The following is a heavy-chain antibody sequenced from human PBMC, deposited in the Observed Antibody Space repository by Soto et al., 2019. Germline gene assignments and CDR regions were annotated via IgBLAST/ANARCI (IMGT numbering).Heavy chain of an antibody. D-gene: IGHD3-3*01. CDR1: GGPISSSSYY. CDR3: ARHSASSWSYYYYMDV. V-gene: IGHV4-39*01. J-gene: IGHJ6*03. Sequence: SETLSLTCTVSGGPISSSSYYWGWIRQPPGKGLEWIGSIYYSESTYYKQSLKSRVTISVDTSKNQFSLKLSSVTAADTAVYYCARHSASSWSYYYYMDVWGKGTTVTVSS. CDR2: IYYSEST.